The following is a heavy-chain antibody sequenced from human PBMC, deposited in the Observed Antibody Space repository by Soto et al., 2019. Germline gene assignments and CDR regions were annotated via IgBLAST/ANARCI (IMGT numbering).Heavy chain of an antibody. CDR1: GFTFSRYW. Sequence: EVQLVESGGGLVQPGGSLRLSCAASGFTFSRYWMTWVRQAPGKGLEWVANIKEDGSEKHYVDSARGRFTISRDNDKNSLYLQINGLRVDGRDVYFCPRDVVVGARSLNYCGQVTLVTVSS. CDR2: IKEDGSEK. CDR3: PRDVVVGARSLNY. V-gene: IGHV3-7*01. J-gene: IGHJ4*02. D-gene: IGHD2-15*01.